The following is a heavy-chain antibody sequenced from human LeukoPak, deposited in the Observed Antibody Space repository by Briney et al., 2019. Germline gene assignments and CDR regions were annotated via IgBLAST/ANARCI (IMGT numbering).Heavy chain of an antibody. Sequence: PSETLSLTCTVSGGSISSSSYYWGWIRQPPGKGLEWIVNIYYTGSTYYNPSLKSRVTISVDTSKNQFSLKLSSVTAADTAVYYCARVSGWETRVFDYWGQGTLVTVSS. CDR1: GGSISSSSYY. V-gene: IGHV4-39*07. CDR3: ARVSGWETRVFDY. D-gene: IGHD1-26*01. CDR2: IYYTGST. J-gene: IGHJ4*02.